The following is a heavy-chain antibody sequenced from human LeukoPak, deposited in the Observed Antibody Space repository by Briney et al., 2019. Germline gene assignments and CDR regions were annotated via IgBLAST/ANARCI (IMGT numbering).Heavy chain of an antibody. CDR3: ARHFSYCSGGSCYPYYFDY. J-gene: IGHJ4*02. D-gene: IGHD2-15*01. CDR1: GGSISSSSYY. V-gene: IGHV4-39*01. Sequence: SETLSLTCTASGGSISSSSYYWGWIRQPPGKGLEWIGSIYYSGSTYYNPSLKSRVTISVDTSKNQFSLKLSSVTAADTAVYYCARHFSYCSGGSCYPYYFDYWGQGTLVTVSS. CDR2: IYYSGST.